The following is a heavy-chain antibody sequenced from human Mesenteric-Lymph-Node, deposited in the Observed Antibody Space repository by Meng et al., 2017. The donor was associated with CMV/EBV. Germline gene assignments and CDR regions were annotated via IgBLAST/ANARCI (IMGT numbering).Heavy chain of an antibody. CDR3: ARDEYCSSTSCYSWFDP. Sequence: ASVTVSCKASGYTVTGYYMHWVRQAPGQGLEWMGWINPNSGGTNYAQKFQGRVTMTRDTSISTAYMELSRLRSDDTAVYYCARDEYCSSTSCYSWFDPWGQGTLVTVSS. V-gene: IGHV1-2*02. CDR1: GYTVTGYY. J-gene: IGHJ5*02. D-gene: IGHD2-2*01. CDR2: INPNSGGT.